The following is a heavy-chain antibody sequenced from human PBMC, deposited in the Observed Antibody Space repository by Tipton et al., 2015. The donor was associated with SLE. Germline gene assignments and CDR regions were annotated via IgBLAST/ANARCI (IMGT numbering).Heavy chain of an antibody. J-gene: IGHJ3*01. CDR3: ARPPSVRGAFDF. CDR1: GGSISSSSYY. V-gene: IGHV4-39*01. Sequence: TLSLTCTVSGGSISSSSYYWGWIRQPPGKGLEYIGYIYYTGTTDYSSSLESRVSISLDTSKSQLSLRLTSVTAADTAIYFCARPPSVRGAFDFWGQGTMVTVTS. CDR2: IYYTGTT.